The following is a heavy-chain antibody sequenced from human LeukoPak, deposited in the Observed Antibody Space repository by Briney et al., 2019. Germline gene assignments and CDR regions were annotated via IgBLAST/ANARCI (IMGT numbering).Heavy chain of an antibody. CDR1: GYTFTSYY. V-gene: IGHV1-46*01. J-gene: IGHJ4*02. D-gene: IGHD3-3*01. CDR3: AILWSGYYSFDY. Sequence: ASVKVSCKASGYTFTSYYMHWVRQAPGQGLEWMGIINPSGGSTSYAQKFQGRVTMTRDTSTSTVYMELSSLRSEDTAVYYCAILWSGYYSFDYWGQGTLVTVSS. CDR2: INPSGGST.